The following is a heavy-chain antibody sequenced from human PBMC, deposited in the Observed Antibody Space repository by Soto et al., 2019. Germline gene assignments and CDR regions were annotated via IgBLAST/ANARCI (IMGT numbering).Heavy chain of an antibody. Sequence: TGGSLRLSCSASGFTSSDYTMHWVRQAPGRGLEWVAIILYDESDQYYSDSVKGRFTISRDNSKNTLYLQMHSLTTEDTAVYYCAKDGTHLWSKQYYFDSWGQGALVTVSS. CDR3: AKDGTHLWSKQYYFDS. CDR1: GFTSSDYT. V-gene: IGHV3-30*18. CDR2: ILYDESDQ. J-gene: IGHJ4*02. D-gene: IGHD1-26*01.